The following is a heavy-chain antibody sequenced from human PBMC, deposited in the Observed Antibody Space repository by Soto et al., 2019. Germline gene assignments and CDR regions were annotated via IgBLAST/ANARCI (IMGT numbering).Heavy chain of an antibody. CDR2: SIPIFGTA. D-gene: IGHD3-10*01. V-gene: IGHV1-69*12. Sequence: QVQLVQSGAEVKKPGSSVKVSCKASGGTFSSYAISWVRQAPGQGLEWMGGSIPIFGTANYAQKFQGRVTITADESTSTAYMELSSLRSEDTAVYYCARLFPIVRGFIPDYDFEYWGQGTLVTVSS. CDR1: GGTFSSYA. CDR3: ARLFPIVRGFIPDYDFEY. J-gene: IGHJ4*02.